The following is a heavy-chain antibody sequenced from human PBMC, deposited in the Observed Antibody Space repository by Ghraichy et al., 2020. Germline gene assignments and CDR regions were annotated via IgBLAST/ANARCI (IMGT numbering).Heavy chain of an antibody. V-gene: IGHV2-5*02. J-gene: IGHJ6*02. D-gene: IGHD3-10*01. CDR1: GFSLSISGVG. CDR3: AHIKSGRLGAYYYYYGMDV. CDR2: IYWDDDK. Sequence: SGPTLVKPTQTLTLTCTFSGFSLSISGVGVGWIRQPPGKALEWLALIYWDDDKRYSPSLKSRLTITKDTSKNQVVLTMTNMDPVDTATYYCAHIKSGRLGAYYYYYGMDVWGQGTTVTVSS.